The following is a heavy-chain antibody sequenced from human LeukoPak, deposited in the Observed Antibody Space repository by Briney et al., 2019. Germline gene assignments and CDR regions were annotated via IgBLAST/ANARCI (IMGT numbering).Heavy chain of an antibody. CDR2: ISGSGGST. Sequence: GGSLRLSCAASGFTFSSYAMSWVRLAPGKGLEWVSAISGSGGSTYYADSVKGRFTISRDNSKNTLYLQMNSLRAEDTAVCYCARDRGGYYDFWSGYPDGMDVWGQGTTVTVSS. J-gene: IGHJ6*02. D-gene: IGHD3-3*01. CDR1: GFTFSSYA. CDR3: ARDRGGYYDFWSGYPDGMDV. V-gene: IGHV3-23*01.